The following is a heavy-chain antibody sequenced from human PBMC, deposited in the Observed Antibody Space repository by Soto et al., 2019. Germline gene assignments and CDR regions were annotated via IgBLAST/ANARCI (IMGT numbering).Heavy chain of an antibody. CDR3: ARALGSWGSYYFDH. CDR2: IYWDDDK. CDR1: GFSLDTWGVG. Sequence: QITLKESGPTLVRPTQTLTLTCTVSGFSLDTWGVGVGWIRQPPGKAPEWLALIYWDDDKRYSPSLQNRLTITKDTPNNQVVLTVTNMDPVDTVTYYCARALGSWGSYYFDHWGQGTLVTVSS. D-gene: IGHD3-16*01. V-gene: IGHV2-5*02. J-gene: IGHJ4*02.